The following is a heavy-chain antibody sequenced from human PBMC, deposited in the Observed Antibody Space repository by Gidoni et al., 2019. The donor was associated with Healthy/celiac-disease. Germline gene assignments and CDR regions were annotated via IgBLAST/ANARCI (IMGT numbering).Heavy chain of an antibody. Sequence: QVQLQESGPGLVKPSATLSLTCTVSGYSFSSGSYWGWIRQPPGKGLEWIGSIYHSGSTYYNPYLKSRVTISVDTSKNQFSLKLSSVTAADTAVYYCARVDYGDYSAGVYWGQGTLVTVSS. CDR3: ARVDYGDYSAGVY. CDR2: IYHSGST. CDR1: GYSFSSGSY. J-gene: IGHJ4*02. V-gene: IGHV4-38-2*02. D-gene: IGHD4-17*01.